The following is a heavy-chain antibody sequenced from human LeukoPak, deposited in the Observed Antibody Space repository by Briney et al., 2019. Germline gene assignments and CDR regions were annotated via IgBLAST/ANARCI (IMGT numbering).Heavy chain of an antibody. CDR3: ARRGPTYYYDSSGYYFDY. CDR1: GGPISSSSYY. Sequence: SETLSLTCTVSGGPISSSSYYWGWIRQPPGKGLEWIGSIYYSGSTYYNPSLKSRVTISVDTSKNQFSLKLSSVTAADTAVYYCARRGPTYYYDSSGYYFDYWGQGTLVTVSS. CDR2: IYYSGST. D-gene: IGHD3-22*01. J-gene: IGHJ4*02. V-gene: IGHV4-39*01.